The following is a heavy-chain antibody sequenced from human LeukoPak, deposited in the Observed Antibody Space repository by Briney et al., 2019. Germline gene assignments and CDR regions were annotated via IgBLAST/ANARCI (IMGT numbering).Heavy chain of an antibody. CDR3: ARPRIAWSSHWYFEV. V-gene: IGHV3-11*03. D-gene: IGHD3-9*01. Sequence: GGSLRLACAASGFTFSDYYMSWIRQAPGKGLEWVSYISTSGNYMKDADSVKGRFTISRDNAKNSLFLRMSSLRVEDTAVYYCARPRIAWSSHWYFEVWGRGTLVTVSS. CDR2: ISTSGNYM. J-gene: IGHJ2*01. CDR1: GFTFSDYY.